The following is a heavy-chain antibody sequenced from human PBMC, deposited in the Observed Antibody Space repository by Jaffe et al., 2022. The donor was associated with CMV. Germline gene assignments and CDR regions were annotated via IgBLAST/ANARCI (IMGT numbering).Heavy chain of an antibody. CDR3: ARDRRDNWKQLRYYYYGMDV. CDR1: GGSISSGGYY. J-gene: IGHJ6*02. CDR2: IYYSGST. Sequence: QVQLQESGPGLVKPSQTLSLTCTVSGGSISSGGYYWSWIRQHPGKGLEWIGYIYYSGSTYYNPSLKSRVTISVDTSKNQFSLKLSSVTAADTAVYYCARDRRDNWKQLRYYYYGMDVWGQGTTVTVSS. V-gene: IGHV4-31*03. D-gene: IGHD1-20*01.